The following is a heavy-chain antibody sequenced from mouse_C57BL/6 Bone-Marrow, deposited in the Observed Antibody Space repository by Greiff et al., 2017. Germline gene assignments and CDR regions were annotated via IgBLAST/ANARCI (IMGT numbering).Heavy chain of an antibody. Sequence: QVQLQQSGPELVKPGASVKISCKASGYAFSSSWMNWVKQRPGKGLEWIGRIYPGDGDTNYNGKFKGKATLTADKSSSTAYMQLSSLTSEDSAVYCCARGRYFDGWGTGTTVTVSS. J-gene: IGHJ1*03. CDR3: ARGRYFDG. V-gene: IGHV1-82*01. CDR1: GYAFSSSW. CDR2: IYPGDGDT.